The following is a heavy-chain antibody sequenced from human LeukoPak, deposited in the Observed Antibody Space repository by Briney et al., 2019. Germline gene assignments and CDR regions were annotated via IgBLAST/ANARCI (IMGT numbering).Heavy chain of an antibody. CDR1: GGSIRTYY. V-gene: IGHV4-59*01. J-gene: IGHJ5*02. CDR2: IYYSGNT. CDR3: ARSLGYCSGGSCYSGNYPGYWFDP. D-gene: IGHD2-15*01. Sequence: SETLSLTCIVSGGSIRTYYWSWIRQPPGKGLEWIGYIYYSGNTNYNPSLKSRVTISVDTSKNQFSLKLSSVTAADTAVYYCARSLGYCSGGSCYSGNYPGYWFDPWGQGTLVTVSS.